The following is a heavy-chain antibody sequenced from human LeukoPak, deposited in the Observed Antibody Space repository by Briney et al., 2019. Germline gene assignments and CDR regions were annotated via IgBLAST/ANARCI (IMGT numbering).Heavy chain of an antibody. CDR2: IRYDGSNK. V-gene: IGHV3-33*01. D-gene: IGHD7-27*01. J-gene: IGHJ4*02. CDR3: ARDGDLPADY. CDR1: GFTFSSYG. Sequence: GRSLRLSCAASGFTFSSYGMHWVRQAPGKGLEWVAVIRYDGSNKYYADSVKGRFTISRDNSKNTLYLQMNSLRAEDTAVYYCARDGDLPADYWGQGTLVTAS.